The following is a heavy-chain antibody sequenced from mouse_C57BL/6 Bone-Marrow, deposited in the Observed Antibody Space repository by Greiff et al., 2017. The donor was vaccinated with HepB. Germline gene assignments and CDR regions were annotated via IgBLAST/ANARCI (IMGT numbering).Heavy chain of an antibody. CDR1: GFNIKDYY. CDR2: IDPEDGDT. D-gene: IGHD3-2*02. J-gene: IGHJ1*03. CDR3: TTPPRPRYWYVDV. Sequence: EVQLQQSGAELVRPGASVKLSCTASGFNIKDYYMHWVKQRPEQGLEWIGRIDPEDGDTEYAPKFQGKATMTADTSSNTAYLQLSSLTSEDTAVYYCTTPPRPRYWYVDVWGTGTTVTVSS. V-gene: IGHV14-1*01.